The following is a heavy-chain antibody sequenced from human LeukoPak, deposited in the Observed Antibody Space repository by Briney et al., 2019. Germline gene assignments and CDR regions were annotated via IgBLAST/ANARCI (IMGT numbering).Heavy chain of an antibody. D-gene: IGHD6-6*01. CDR1: GGTFSSYA. CDR3: ASGGMYSSSSLNY. V-gene: IGHV1-69*13. Sequence: GASVTVSCKASGGTFSSYAISWVRQAPGQGLEWMGGIIPIFGTANYAQKFQGRVTITADESTSTAYMELSSLRSEDTAVYYCASGGMYSSSSLNYWGQGTLVTVSS. J-gene: IGHJ4*02. CDR2: IIPIFGTA.